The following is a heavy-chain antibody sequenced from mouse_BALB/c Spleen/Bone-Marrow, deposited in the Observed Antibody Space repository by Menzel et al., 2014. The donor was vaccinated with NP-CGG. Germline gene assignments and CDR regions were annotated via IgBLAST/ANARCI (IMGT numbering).Heavy chain of an antibody. D-gene: IGHD2-10*02. Sequence: EVQLQQSGPELVKPGASVKMSCKASGYTFTSYVMHWVKQKPGQGLEWIGYINPYNDGTKYNEKFKGKATLTSDKSPSTAYMEPSSLTSEDSAVYYCARGGYGNVYYAMDYWGQGTSVTVSS. J-gene: IGHJ4*01. CDR3: ARGGYGNVYYAMDY. CDR1: GYTFTSYV. V-gene: IGHV1-14*01. CDR2: INPYNDGT.